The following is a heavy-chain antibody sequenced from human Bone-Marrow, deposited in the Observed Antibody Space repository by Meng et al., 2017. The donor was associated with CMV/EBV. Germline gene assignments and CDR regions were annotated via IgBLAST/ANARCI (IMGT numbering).Heavy chain of an antibody. V-gene: IGHV3-48*03. J-gene: IGHJ4*02. Sequence: GESLKISCAASGFTFSSYEMNWVRQAPGKGLEWVSYISSSGSTIYYADSVKGRFTISRDNAKNSLYLQMNSLRLDDTAVYYCAKAPYEYDSSGYDYWRQGTLVTVSS. D-gene: IGHD3-22*01. CDR2: ISSSGSTI. CDR3: AKAPYEYDSSGYDY. CDR1: GFTFSSYE.